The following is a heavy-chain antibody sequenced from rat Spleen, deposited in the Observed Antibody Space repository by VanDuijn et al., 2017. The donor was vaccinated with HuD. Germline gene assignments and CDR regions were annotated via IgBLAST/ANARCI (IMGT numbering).Heavy chain of an antibody. CDR2: ISTDGYTT. Sequence: EVQLVESGGDLVQPGGSLKLSCAASGFSFSNSYMAWVRQAPAKGLEWVAYISTDGYTTYYRDSVKGRFTISRDIAENTLYLQMTSLRSEDTATYYCTRGCYFRYWGQGVMVTVSS. J-gene: IGHJ2*01. CDR1: GFSFSNSY. V-gene: IGHV5-27*01. CDR3: TRGCYFRY. D-gene: IGHD1-12*01.